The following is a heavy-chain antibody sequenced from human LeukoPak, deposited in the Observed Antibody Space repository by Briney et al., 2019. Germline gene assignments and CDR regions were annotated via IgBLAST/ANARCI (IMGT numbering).Heavy chain of an antibody. CDR2: LYFTGST. CDR3: ARMRRSGWYYSY. CDR1: GGSIGSRNNY. V-gene: IGHV4-39*01. Sequence: SETLSLTCTISGGSIGSRNNYWAWIRQPPGKGLEWIGTLYFTGSTYYNPSLKSRVTISVATSRDQISLKLSSVTAADTAVYYCARMRRSGWYYSYWGQGTLVTVSS. J-gene: IGHJ4*02. D-gene: IGHD6-19*01.